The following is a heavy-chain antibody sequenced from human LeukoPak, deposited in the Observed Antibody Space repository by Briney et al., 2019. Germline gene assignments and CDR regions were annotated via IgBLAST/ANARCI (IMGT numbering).Heavy chain of an antibody. CDR1: GGSISSYY. D-gene: IGHD6-13*01. Sequence: PSETLSLTCTVSGGSISSYYWSWIRQPPGKGLEWVSSISSSSSYIYYADSVKGRFTISRDNAKNSLYLQMNSLRAEDTAVYYCARELSYSSSWYGPFDYWGQGTLVTVSS. CDR2: ISSSSSYI. V-gene: IGHV3-21*01. CDR3: ARELSYSSSWYGPFDY. J-gene: IGHJ4*02.